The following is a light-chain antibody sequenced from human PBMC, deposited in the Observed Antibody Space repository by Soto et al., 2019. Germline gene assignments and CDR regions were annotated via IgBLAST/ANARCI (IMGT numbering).Light chain of an antibody. CDR1: QSLLHKNGNNY. Sequence: EIVMTQSPLSLPVTPGEPASISCRSSQSLLHKNGNNYFNWYLQKPGQSPQHLIYLGSKRDSGVPDRFSGSGSGTDFTLKISRVEAEDVGVYYCMQALQIPWTFGQGTRV. V-gene: IGKV2-28*01. CDR2: LGS. CDR3: MQALQIPWT. J-gene: IGKJ1*01.